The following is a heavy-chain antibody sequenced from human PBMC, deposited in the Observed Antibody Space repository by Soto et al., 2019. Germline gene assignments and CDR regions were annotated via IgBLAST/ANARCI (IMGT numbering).Heavy chain of an antibody. J-gene: IGHJ5*02. CDR2: IYYSGST. Sequence: SETLSLTGTVSGGSISSGGYYWSWIRQHPGKGLEWIGYIYYSGSTYYNPSLKSRVTISVDTSKNQFSLKLSSVTAADTAVYYCARDRAKYYDILTGGHWFDPWGQGTLVTVSS. CDR3: ARDRAKYYDILTGGHWFDP. CDR1: GGSISSGGYY. D-gene: IGHD3-9*01. V-gene: IGHV4-31*03.